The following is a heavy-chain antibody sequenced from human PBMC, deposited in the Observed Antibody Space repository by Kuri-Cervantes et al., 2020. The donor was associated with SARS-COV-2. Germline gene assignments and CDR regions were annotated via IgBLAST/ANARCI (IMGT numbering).Heavy chain of an antibody. Sequence: SETLSLTCTVSGYSISSGYYWGWIRQPPGKGLEWIGSIYHSGSTYYNPSLKSRVTISVDTSKNQFSLKLSSVTAADTAVYYCARVGAYLGYCSSTSCYGLFDYWGQGTLVTVSS. CDR2: IYHSGST. J-gene: IGHJ4*02. CDR3: ARVGAYLGYCSSTSCYGLFDY. CDR1: GYSISSGYY. D-gene: IGHD2-2*01. V-gene: IGHV4-38-2*02.